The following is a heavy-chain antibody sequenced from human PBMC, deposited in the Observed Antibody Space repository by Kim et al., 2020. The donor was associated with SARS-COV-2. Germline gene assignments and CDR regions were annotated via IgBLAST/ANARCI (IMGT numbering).Heavy chain of an antibody. D-gene: IGHD6-19*01. J-gene: IGHJ4*02. Sequence: VDTVRGGFTKSRDTAKNSLYLEMNSLRAEDTAVYYCARYYSSGWYEYYFDYWGQGTLVTVSS. V-gene: IGHV3-7*03. CDR3: ARYYSSGWYEYYFDY.